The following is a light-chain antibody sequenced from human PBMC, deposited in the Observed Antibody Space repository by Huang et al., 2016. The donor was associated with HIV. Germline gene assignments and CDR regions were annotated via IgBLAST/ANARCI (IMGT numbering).Light chain of an antibody. V-gene: IGKV3-11*01. CDR1: QSVSSY. CDR3: QQRSNWLPIT. J-gene: IGKJ5*01. Sequence: EIVLTQYPATLSLSPGERATLACRASQSVSSYLAWYQQKPGQAPRLLIYDASNMAPCLPARFSGSGSVTDFTLTISSLEPEDFAVYYCQQRSNWLPITFGQGTRLEIK. CDR2: DAS.